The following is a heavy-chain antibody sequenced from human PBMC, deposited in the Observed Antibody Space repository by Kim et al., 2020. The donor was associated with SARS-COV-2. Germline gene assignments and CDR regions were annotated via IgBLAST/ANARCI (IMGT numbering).Heavy chain of an antibody. D-gene: IGHD6-19*01. J-gene: IGHJ5*02. CDR1: GGSISSYY. V-gene: IGHV4-59*01. CDR3: ARGEWLSPNWFDP. Sequence: SETLSLTCTVSGGSISSYYWSWIRQPPGKGLEWIGYIYYSGSTNYNPSLKSRVTISVDTSKNQFSLKLSSVTAADTAVYYCARGEWLSPNWFDPWGQGTLVTVSS. CDR2: IYYSGST.